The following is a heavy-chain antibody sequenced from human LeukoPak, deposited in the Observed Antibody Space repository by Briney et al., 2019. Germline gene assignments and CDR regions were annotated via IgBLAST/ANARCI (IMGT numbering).Heavy chain of an antibody. CDR1: GFTFSSYA. V-gene: IGHV3-23*01. CDR3: SGGTIFGVFDY. D-gene: IGHD3-3*01. CDR2: ISGSGGST. Sequence: GGSLRLSCAAFGFTFSSYAMSWVRQAPGKGLEWVSAISGSGGSTYYADSVKGRFTISRDNSKNTLYLQMNSLRAEDTAVYYCSGGTIFGVFDYWGQGTLVTVSS. J-gene: IGHJ4*02.